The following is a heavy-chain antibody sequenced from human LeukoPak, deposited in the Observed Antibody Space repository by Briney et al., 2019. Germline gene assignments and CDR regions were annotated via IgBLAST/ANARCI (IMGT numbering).Heavy chain of an antibody. D-gene: IGHD3-3*01. Sequence: ASVKVSCKASGYTFTSYGITWMRQAPGQGLEWMGWISTNNGNTNYVQKFQGRVTMTTDTSASTAYMELRSLTSDDTAVYYCARDLEFPDYWGQGTLVTVSS. CDR2: ISTNNGNT. CDR1: GYTFTSYG. J-gene: IGHJ4*02. CDR3: ARDLEFPDY. V-gene: IGHV1-18*01.